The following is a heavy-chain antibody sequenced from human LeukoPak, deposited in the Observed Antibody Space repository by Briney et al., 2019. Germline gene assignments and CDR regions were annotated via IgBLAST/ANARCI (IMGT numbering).Heavy chain of an antibody. J-gene: IGHJ3*02. CDR1: GFTFSSYS. CDR2: ISSSSSYI. Sequence: GGSLRLSCAASGFTFSSYSMNWVSQAPGKGLEWVSSISSSSSYIYYADSVKGRFTISRDNAKNSLYLQMNSLRAEDTAVYYCARDYDSSAGDAFDIWGQGTMVTVSS. D-gene: IGHD3-22*01. CDR3: ARDYDSSAGDAFDI. V-gene: IGHV3-21*01.